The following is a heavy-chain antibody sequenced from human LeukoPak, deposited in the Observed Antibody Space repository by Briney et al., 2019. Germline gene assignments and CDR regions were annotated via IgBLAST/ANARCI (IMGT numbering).Heavy chain of an antibody. CDR1: GGSISSYY. CDR2: IYYSGST. CDR3: ARAKDRIVVVPAFDI. Sequence: PSETLFLTCTVSGGSISSYYWSWIRQPPGKGLEWIGYIYYSGSTNYNPSLKSRVTISVDTSKNQFSLKLSSVTAADTAVYYCARAKDRIVVVPAFDIWGQGTMVTVSS. J-gene: IGHJ3*02. D-gene: IGHD2-2*01. V-gene: IGHV4-59*01.